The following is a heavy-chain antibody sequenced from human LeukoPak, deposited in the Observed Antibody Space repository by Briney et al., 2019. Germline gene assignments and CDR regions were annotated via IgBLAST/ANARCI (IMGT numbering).Heavy chain of an antibody. CDR1: GGSISSYY. CDR2: IYYSGST. J-gene: IGHJ2*01. V-gene: IGHV4-59*08. Sequence: SETLSLTCTVSGGSISSYYWSWIRQPPGKGLEWIGYIYYSGSTNYNPSLKSRVTIPVDTSKNQFSLKLSSVTAADTAVYYCARHRASDFWSGHVPPPCYFDLWGRGTLVTVSS. CDR3: ARHRASDFWSGHVPPPCYFDL. D-gene: IGHD3-3*01.